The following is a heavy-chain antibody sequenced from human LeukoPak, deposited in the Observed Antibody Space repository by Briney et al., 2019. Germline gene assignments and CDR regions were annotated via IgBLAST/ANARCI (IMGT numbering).Heavy chain of an antibody. D-gene: IGHD5-24*01. CDR3: ARDRAPKARIGGMDI. CDR2: ISESSSHT. CDR1: RFIFSGYS. Sequence: GGSLRLSCVDSRFIFSGYSMNWVRQAPEKGLEWVSHISESSSHTYYADSVKGRFTISRDNAKNSLYLQMNSLRAEDTGIYYCARDRAPKARIGGMDIWGQGTTVIVSS. V-gene: IGHV3-21*06. J-gene: IGHJ6*02.